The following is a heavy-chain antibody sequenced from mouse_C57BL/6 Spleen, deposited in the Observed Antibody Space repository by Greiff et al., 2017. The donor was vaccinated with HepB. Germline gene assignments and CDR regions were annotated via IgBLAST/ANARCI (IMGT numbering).Heavy chain of an antibody. CDR2: IDPSDSET. CDR3: ARLAEYDRWYFDY. V-gene: IGHV1-52*01. J-gene: IGHJ2*01. D-gene: IGHD2-12*01. CDR1: GYTFTSYW. Sequence: KQSCKASGYTFTSYWMHWVKQRPIQGLEWIGNIDPSDSETHYNQKFKDKATLTVDKSSSTAYMQLSSLTSEDSAVYYCARLAEYDRWYFDYWGQGTTLTVPS.